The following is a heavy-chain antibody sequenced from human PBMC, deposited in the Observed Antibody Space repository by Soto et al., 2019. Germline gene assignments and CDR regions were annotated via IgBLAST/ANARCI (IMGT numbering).Heavy chain of an antibody. J-gene: IGHJ6*02. D-gene: IGHD2-21*02. CDR2: ISYDGSKK. V-gene: IGHV3-30*18. CDR1: GFPSSSYG. Sequence: GGSLRLSCAAPGFPSSSYGMHGVRKAPGKELEWVAVISYDGSKKYYADSVKGRFTISRDNSKNTLYLQMNSLRAEDTAVYYCAKSLAYCGGDCLRYGMDVWGQGTTVTVSS. CDR3: AKSLAYCGGDCLRYGMDV.